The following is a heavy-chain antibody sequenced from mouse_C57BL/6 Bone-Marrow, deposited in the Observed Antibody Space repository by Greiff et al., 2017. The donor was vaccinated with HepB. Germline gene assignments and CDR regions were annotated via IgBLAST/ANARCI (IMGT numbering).Heavy chain of an antibody. CDR2: IYPGSGNT. Sequence: VKLVESGAELVRPGASVKLSCKASGYTFTDYYINWVKQRPGQGLEWIARIYPGSGNTYYNEKFKGKATLTAEKSSSTAYMQLSSLTSEDSAVYFCERLTTVVGRDAMDYWGQGTSVTVSS. CDR1: GYTFTDYY. V-gene: IGHV1-76*01. J-gene: IGHJ4*01. D-gene: IGHD1-1*01. CDR3: ERLTTVVGRDAMDY.